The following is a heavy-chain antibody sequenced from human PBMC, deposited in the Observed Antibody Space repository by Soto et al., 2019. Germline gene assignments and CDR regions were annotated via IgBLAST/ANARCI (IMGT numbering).Heavy chain of an antibody. CDR1: GFTFSSYW. D-gene: IGHD3-22*01. CDR3: ARGSTSSGYYPVDD. CDR2: INSDGSST. J-gene: IGHJ4*02. Sequence: GGSLRLSCAASGFTFSSYWMHWVRQAPGKGLVWVSRINSDGSSTSYADSVKGRFTISRDNAKNTLYLQMNSLRAEDTAVYYCARGSTSSGYYPVDDWGQGTRVTVAS. V-gene: IGHV3-74*01.